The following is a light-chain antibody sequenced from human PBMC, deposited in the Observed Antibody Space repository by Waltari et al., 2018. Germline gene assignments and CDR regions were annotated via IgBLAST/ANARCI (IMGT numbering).Light chain of an antibody. CDR3: QQYSSSPIT. CDR2: WAS. CDR1: QSLFFGASGKNY. Sequence: DIVLTQSPDSLAVSLGERATIDCWSSQSLFFGASGKNYLAWYQQKPGQPPKVLIYWASTREAWVPERISGSGSGAHFTLTVDSLQAEDVAVYYCQQYSSSPITFGQGTRLEI. J-gene: IGKJ5*01. V-gene: IGKV4-1*01.